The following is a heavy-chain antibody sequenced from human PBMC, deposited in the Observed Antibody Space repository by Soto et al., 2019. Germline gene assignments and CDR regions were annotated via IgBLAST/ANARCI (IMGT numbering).Heavy chain of an antibody. CDR2: IIPIFGTA. CDR3: ARVLSPAAGTGVFWFDP. V-gene: IGHV1-69*01. Sequence: QVQLVQSGAEVKKPGSSVKVSCKASGGTFSSYAISWVRQAPGQGLEWMGGIIPIFGTANYAQKFQGRVTITADESTSTAYMELSSLRFEDTAVYYCARVLSPAAGTGVFWFDPWGQGTLVTVSS. J-gene: IGHJ5*02. D-gene: IGHD6-13*01. CDR1: GGTFSSYA.